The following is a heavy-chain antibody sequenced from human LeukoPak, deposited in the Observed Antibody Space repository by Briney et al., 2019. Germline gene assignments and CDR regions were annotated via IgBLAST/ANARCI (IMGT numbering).Heavy chain of an antibody. J-gene: IGHJ4*02. CDR3: ARIRDGYNWIDY. V-gene: IGHV3-33*01. D-gene: IGHD5-24*01. Sequence: GGSLRLSCAAYGFTFSSCGMHWVRQAPGKGLEWVAVIWYDGTNKYYADSVKGRFTISRDNSKNTLYLQMNSLRAEDTAVYYCARIRDGYNWIDYWGQGTLVTVSS. CDR2: IWYDGTNK. CDR1: GFTFSSCG.